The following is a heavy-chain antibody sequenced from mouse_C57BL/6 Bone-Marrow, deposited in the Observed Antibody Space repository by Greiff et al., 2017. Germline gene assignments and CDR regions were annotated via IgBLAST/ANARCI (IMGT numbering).Heavy chain of an antibody. Sequence: QVQLQQPGAELVMPGASVKLSCKASGYTFTSYWMHWVKQRPGQGLEWIGEIDPSDSYTNYNQKFKGKSTLTVDKSSSTAYMQLSSLTSEDSAVYYCAREDGYYSFDYLGQGTTLTVSS. CDR2: IDPSDSYT. D-gene: IGHD2-3*01. V-gene: IGHV1-69*01. CDR1: GYTFTSYW. CDR3: AREDGYYSFDY. J-gene: IGHJ2*01.